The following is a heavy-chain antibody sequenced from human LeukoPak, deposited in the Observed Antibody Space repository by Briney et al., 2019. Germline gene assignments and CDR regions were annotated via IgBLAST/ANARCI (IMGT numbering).Heavy chain of an antibody. CDR1: GASINNNF. V-gene: IGHV4-59*08. D-gene: IGHD3-22*01. J-gene: IGHJ4*01. Sequence: PSETLSPTCTVSGASINNNFWTWIWQRQGKGLEWIGYMYFSGSAKYHPSLNSRLFLSAHPSNNLTSLNLPSVTPADPAVYFCASHRDYSDTWGHGTLLTVSS. CDR2: MYFSGSA. CDR3: ASHRDYSDT.